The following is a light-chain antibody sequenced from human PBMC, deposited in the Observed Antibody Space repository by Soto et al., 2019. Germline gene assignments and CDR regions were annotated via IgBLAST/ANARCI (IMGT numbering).Light chain of an antibody. CDR2: DAS. J-gene: IGKJ4*01. Sequence: EIVLTQSPATLSLSPGERATLSCRASQSVGNNLAWYQQKPGQAPGLLIYDASNRATGIPARFSGSGSGTDFTLTISSLEPEDFAVYYCQHRSSWPLTFGGGTKVDIK. CDR1: QSVGNN. V-gene: IGKV3-11*01. CDR3: QHRSSWPLT.